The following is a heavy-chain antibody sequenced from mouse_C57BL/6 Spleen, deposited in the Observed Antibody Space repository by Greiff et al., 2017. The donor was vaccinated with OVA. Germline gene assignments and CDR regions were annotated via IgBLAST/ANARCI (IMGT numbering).Heavy chain of an antibody. J-gene: IGHJ4*01. CDR3: ASNWYYAMDY. D-gene: IGHD4-1*01. Sequence: QVQLQQSGAELVRPGTSVKVSCKASGYAFTNYLIEWVKQRPGQGLEWIGVINPGSGGTNYNEKFKGKATLTADKSSSTAYMQLSSLTSEDSAVYFCASNWYYAMDYWGQGTSVTVSS. V-gene: IGHV1-54*01. CDR2: INPGSGGT. CDR1: GYAFTNYL.